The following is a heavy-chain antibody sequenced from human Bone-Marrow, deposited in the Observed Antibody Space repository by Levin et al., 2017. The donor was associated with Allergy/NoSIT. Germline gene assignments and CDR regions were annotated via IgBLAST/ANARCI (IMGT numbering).Heavy chain of an antibody. V-gene: IGHV3-9*01. D-gene: IGHD2/OR15-2a*01. Sequence: HPGGSLRLSCVISGFIFDYSMHWVRQTAGGGLEWVSGISANSDILDYADSVKGRFTISRDNAKKSLFLQMDNLRPEDSALYYCAVSTGSFYSVFEYWGQGTLVSVSS. CDR3: AVSTGSFYSVFEY. CDR1: GFIFDYS. CDR2: ISANSDIL. J-gene: IGHJ4*02.